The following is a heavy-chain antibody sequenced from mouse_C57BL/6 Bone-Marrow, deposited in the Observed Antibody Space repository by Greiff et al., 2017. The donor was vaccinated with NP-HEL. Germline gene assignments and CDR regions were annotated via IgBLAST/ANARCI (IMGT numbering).Heavy chain of an antibody. V-gene: IGHV5-12*01. D-gene: IGHD1-1*01. CDR1: GFTFSDYY. Sequence: EVPLVESGGGLVQPGGSLKLSCAASGFTFSDYYMYWVRQTPEKRLEWVAYISNGGGSTYYPDTVKGRFTISRDNAKNPLYLQMSRLKSEDTAKDYCASHRISTVVGYAMDYWGQGTSVTVSS. J-gene: IGHJ4*01. CDR2: ISNGGGST. CDR3: ASHRISTVVGYAMDY.